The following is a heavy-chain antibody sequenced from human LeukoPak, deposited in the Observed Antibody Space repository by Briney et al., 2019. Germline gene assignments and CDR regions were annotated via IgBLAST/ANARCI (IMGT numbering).Heavy chain of an antibody. CDR2: ISPYNGHT. V-gene: IGHV1-18*04. CDR3: AREGESRKLDS. D-gene: IGHD1-26*01. Sequence: ASVKVSCKTSGYNFTTYFITWVRQAPGQGLEWMGWISPYNGHTKYAHSLQGRVTMTTDTSTSTAFMELRSLMSDDTAVYFCAREGESRKLDSWGQGTLVTVSS. CDR1: GYNFTTYF. J-gene: IGHJ5*01.